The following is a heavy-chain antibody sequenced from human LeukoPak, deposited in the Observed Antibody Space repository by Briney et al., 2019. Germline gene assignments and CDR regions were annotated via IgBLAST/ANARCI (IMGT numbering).Heavy chain of an antibody. D-gene: IGHD5-24*01. V-gene: IGHV4-34*01. CDR1: GGSFSRYY. J-gene: IGHJ4*03. CDR2: IDHRGDT. Sequence: SETLSLTCAVYGGSFSRYYWSWIRQSPGKGLEWIAEIDHRGDTNYNPSVKSRVTISVDTSKNQFSLKVRSLSAAETAVYYCARGATISETGYFDFWGQGTPVTVSS. CDR3: ARGATISETGYFDF.